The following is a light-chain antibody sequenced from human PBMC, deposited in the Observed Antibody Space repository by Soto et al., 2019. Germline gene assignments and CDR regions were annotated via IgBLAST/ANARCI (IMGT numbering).Light chain of an antibody. V-gene: IGKV1-5*03. Sequence: DIQMTQSPSTLSAFVGDSVTITCRASQSISSWLAWYQQRPGKVPKLLIYKASSLESGVPSRFSGSESGTQFILTISSLQPEDFATYYCQQYDTYPWTFGQGTKVEIK. CDR1: QSISSW. CDR2: KAS. J-gene: IGKJ1*01. CDR3: QQYDTYPWT.